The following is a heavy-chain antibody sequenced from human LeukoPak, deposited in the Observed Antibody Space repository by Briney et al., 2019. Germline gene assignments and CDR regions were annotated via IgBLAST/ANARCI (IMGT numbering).Heavy chain of an antibody. Sequence: QSGGSLRLSCATSGFTFSSYAMSWVRQAPGKGLEWVSAISGSGGSTYYADSVEGRFTISRDNSKNTLYLQMNSLRAEDTAVYYCAKDSRIAAAGVFDYWGQGTLVTVSS. CDR2: ISGSGGST. CDR1: GFTFSSYA. D-gene: IGHD6-13*01. V-gene: IGHV3-23*01. CDR3: AKDSRIAAAGVFDY. J-gene: IGHJ4*02.